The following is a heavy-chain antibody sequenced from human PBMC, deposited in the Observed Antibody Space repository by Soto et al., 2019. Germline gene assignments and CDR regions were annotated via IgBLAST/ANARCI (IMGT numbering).Heavy chain of an antibody. Sequence: SETLSLTCAVYGGSFSGYYWSWIRQPPGKGLEWIGEINHSGSTNYNPSLKSRVTISVDTSKNQFSLKLSSVTAADTAVYYCAREGGLVGYTSSFDYWGRGTLVTVSS. CDR3: AREGGLVGYTSSFDY. J-gene: IGHJ4*02. CDR1: GGSFSGYY. D-gene: IGHD1-26*01. CDR2: INHSGST. V-gene: IGHV4-34*01.